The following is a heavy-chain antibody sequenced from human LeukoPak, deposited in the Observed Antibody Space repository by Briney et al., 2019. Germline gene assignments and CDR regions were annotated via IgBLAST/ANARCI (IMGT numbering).Heavy chain of an antibody. J-gene: IGHJ5*02. D-gene: IGHD2-2*01. V-gene: IGHV4-34*01. CDR1: GGSFSGYY. CDR3: ARLGGYCSSTSCYAYRVDP. CDR2: INHSGST. Sequence: SETLSLTCAVYGGSFSGYYWSWIRQPPGKGLEWIGEINHSGSTNYNPSLKSRVTISVDTSRNQFSLKLSSVTAADTAVYYCARLGGYCSSTSCYAYRVDPWGQGTLVTVSS.